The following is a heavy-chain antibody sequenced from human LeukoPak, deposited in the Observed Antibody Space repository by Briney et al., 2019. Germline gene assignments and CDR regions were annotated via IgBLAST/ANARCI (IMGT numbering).Heavy chain of an antibody. CDR2: IGTAGDT. CDR3: ARGSPYSNSPLGMDV. CDR1: GFTFSSYD. V-gene: IGHV3-13*01. J-gene: IGHJ6*02. Sequence: GVSLRLSCAASGFTFSSYDMHWVRQATGKGLEWVSAIGTAGDTYYPGSVKGRFTISRENAKNSLYLQMNSLRAEDTAVYYCARGSPYSNSPLGMDVWGQGTTVTVSS. D-gene: IGHD4-11*01.